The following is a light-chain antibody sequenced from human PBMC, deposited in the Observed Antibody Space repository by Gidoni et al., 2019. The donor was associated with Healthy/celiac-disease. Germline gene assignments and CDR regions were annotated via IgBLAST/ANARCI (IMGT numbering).Light chain of an antibody. CDR1: QSVSSY. V-gene: IGKV3-11*02. CDR2: DAS. J-gene: IGKJ2*01. CDR3: QKSSNVPPYT. Sequence: DIVLTQSPATLSLSPGERATLSCRASQSVSSYIARYQQKPGKAPRLLIYDASNRATGIPDRVRGSGSGRDFTLTISRVETEDFALYYCQKSSNVPPYTFGQGTKLEIK.